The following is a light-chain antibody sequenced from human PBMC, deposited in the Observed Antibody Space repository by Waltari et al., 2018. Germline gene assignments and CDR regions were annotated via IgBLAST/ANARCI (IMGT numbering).Light chain of an antibody. CDR1: QSVSSN. Sequence: EILMTQSPATLSVSPGERATLSCRASQSVSSNFAWYQQKPGRAPRLLIHGASTMATGVPARFSGSGSGTEFILTISSLQPEDVAVYYCQQYEIWPRTFGQGTKVEIK. CDR2: GAS. J-gene: IGKJ1*01. CDR3: QQYEIWPRT. V-gene: IGKV3-15*01.